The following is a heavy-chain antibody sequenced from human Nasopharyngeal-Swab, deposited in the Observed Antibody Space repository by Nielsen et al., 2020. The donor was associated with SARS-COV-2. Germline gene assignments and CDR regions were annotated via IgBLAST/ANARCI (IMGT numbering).Heavy chain of an antibody. D-gene: IGHD6-6*01. J-gene: IGHJ6*01. V-gene: IGHV1-69*13. CDR3: ARGLSEYSSSYDVSGYYYGMDV. CDR2: IIPIFGTA. Sequence: SVKVSCKASRGTFSGYAISWVRQAPGQGLEWMGGIIPIFGTANYAQKFQGRVTITADESTSTTYMELSSLRSEDTAVYYCARGLSEYSSSYDVSGYYYGMDVWGQGTTVTVSS. CDR1: RGTFSGYA.